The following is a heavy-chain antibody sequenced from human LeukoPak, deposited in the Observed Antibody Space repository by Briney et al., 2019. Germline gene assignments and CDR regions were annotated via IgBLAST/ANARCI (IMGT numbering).Heavy chain of an antibody. D-gene: IGHD4-17*01. J-gene: IGHJ4*02. V-gene: IGHV1-18*01. Sequence: GASVKVSCKASGYTFTSYGISWVRQAPGQGLEWMGLISAYNGNTNYAQKLQGRVTMTTDTSTSTAYMELRSLRSDDTAVYYCARDSDYGDYVFLDYWGQGTLVTVSS. CDR1: GYTFTSYG. CDR3: ARDSDYGDYVFLDY. CDR2: ISAYNGNT.